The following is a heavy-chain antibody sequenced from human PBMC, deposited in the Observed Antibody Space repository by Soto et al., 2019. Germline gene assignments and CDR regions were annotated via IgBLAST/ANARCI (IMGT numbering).Heavy chain of an antibody. CDR2: INAVNGTA. J-gene: IGHJ6*02. CDR1: GYTFTSYA. D-gene: IGHD2-2*01. CDR3: ASSRVPAANGSAYYYYGMDV. Sequence: GASVKVSCKASGYTFTSYAMHWVRQAPGQRLEWMGWINAVNGTANYAQKFQGRVTITADESTSTAYMELSSLRSEDTAVYYCASSRVPAANGSAYYYYGMDVWGQGTTVTVSS. V-gene: IGHV1-3*01.